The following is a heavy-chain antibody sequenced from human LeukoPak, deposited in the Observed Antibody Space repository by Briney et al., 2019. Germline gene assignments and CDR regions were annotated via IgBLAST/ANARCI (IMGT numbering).Heavy chain of an antibody. V-gene: IGHV4-61*02. Sequence: SQTLSLTCTVSGGSISIGSYYGSWIRQPPGKGLEWIGRIYTSGSTNYNPSLKSRVTISVDTSKNQFSLKLSSVTAADTAVYYCARVPAAYYDFWSGYPWGQGTLVTVSS. D-gene: IGHD3-3*01. J-gene: IGHJ5*02. CDR3: ARVPAAYYDFWSGYP. CDR2: IYTSGST. CDR1: GGSISIGSYY.